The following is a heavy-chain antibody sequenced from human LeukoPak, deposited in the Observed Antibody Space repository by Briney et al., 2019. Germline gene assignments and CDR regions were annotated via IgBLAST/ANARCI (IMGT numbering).Heavy chain of an antibody. CDR3: ATTWGSSQLLFDPGGAFDI. CDR2: LDPEDGET. Sequence: ASVKVSYKVSGYTLTELSMHWVRQAPGKGLEWMGGLDPEDGETIYAQKFQGRVTMTEDTSTDTAYMELSSLRSEDTAVYYCATTWGSSQLLFDPGGAFDIWGQGTMVTVSS. J-gene: IGHJ3*02. V-gene: IGHV1-24*01. D-gene: IGHD3-16*01. CDR1: GYTLTELS.